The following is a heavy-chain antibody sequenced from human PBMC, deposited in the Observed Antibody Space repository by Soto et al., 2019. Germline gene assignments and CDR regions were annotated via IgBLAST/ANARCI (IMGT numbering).Heavy chain of an antibody. CDR1: GGSFSGYY. CDR3: ASEVQNWFDP. Sequence: LSLTCAVYGGSFSGYYWSWIRQPPGKGLEWIGEINHSGSTNYNPSLKSRVTISVDTSKNQFSLKLSSVTAADTAVYYCASEVQNWFDPWGQGTLVTVSS. CDR2: INHSGST. V-gene: IGHV4-34*01. J-gene: IGHJ5*02.